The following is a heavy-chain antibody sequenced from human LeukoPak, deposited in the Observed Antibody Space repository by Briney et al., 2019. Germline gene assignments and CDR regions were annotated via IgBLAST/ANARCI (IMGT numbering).Heavy chain of an antibody. D-gene: IGHD3-10*01. Sequence: SVKVSCKASGGTFSSYAISWVRQAPGQGLEWMGRIIPILGIANYAQKFQGRVTITADKSTSTAYMELSSLRSEDTAVYYCASSYGSGSYDYCGMDVWGQGTTVTVSS. J-gene: IGHJ6*02. V-gene: IGHV1-69*04. CDR1: GGTFSSYA. CDR3: ASSYGSGSYDYCGMDV. CDR2: IIPILGIA.